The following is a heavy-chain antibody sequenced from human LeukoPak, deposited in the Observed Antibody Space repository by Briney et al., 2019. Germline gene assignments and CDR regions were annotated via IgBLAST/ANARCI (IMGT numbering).Heavy chain of an antibody. Sequence: GASVKVSCKASGYTFTSYGISWVRQAPGQGLEWMGWISAYNGNTNYAQKLQGRVTMTTDTSTSTAYMELRSLRSDDTAVYYCARAEYYYGSGTYYFDYWGQGTLVTVSS. CDR2: ISAYNGNT. D-gene: IGHD3-10*01. V-gene: IGHV1-18*01. CDR1: GYTFTSYG. J-gene: IGHJ4*02. CDR3: ARAEYYYGSGTYYFDY.